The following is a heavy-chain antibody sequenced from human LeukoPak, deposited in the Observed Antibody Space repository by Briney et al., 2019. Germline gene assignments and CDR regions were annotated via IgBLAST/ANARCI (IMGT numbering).Heavy chain of an antibody. J-gene: IGHJ4*02. CDR2: IFYSGDT. D-gene: IGHD3-10*01. CDR1: GGSISSSSYY. Sequence: SETLSLTCTVSGGSISSSSYYWGWIRQPPGKGLEWIGSIFYSGDTYYNASLKSRVTISVDTSKKHFSLKLTSVTSADTAVYYCARRSSGGGLFDYWGQGTLVTVSS. CDR3: ARRSSGGGLFDY. V-gene: IGHV4-39*02.